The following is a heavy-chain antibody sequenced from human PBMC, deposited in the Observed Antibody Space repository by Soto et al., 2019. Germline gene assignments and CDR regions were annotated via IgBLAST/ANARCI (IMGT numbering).Heavy chain of an antibody. CDR3: ASQPLLWGCLPFEDYYCMDV. J-gene: IGHJ6*02. Sequence: PGGSLKISCKGSGYSFTSYWISWVRQMPGKGLEWMGRIDPSDSYTNYSPSFQGHVTISADKSISTAYLQWSSLKASDTAMYYCASQPLLWGCLPFEDYYCMDVWGQGTTVTVSS. CDR2: IDPSDSYT. D-gene: IGHD3-16*01. CDR1: GYSFTSYW. V-gene: IGHV5-10-1*01.